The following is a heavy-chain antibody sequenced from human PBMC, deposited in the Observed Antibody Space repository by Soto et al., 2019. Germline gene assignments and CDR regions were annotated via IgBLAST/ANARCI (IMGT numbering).Heavy chain of an antibody. CDR3: ARGHSE. J-gene: IGHJ4*02. V-gene: IGHV1-2*02. Sequence: QVQLVQSGAEMKSPGSSVKVSCKATGYIFIGSYLHWIRQAPGQGPEWMVSIYPATGDTDYAQTYQGRVILTGDTAIGTAYMELKWLTFDDTGMYYCARGHSEWGQGTLVTVSS. CDR1: GYIFIGSY. CDR2: IYPATGDT.